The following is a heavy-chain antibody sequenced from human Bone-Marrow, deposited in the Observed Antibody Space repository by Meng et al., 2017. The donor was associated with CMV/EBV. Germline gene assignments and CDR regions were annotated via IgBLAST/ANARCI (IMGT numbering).Heavy chain of an antibody. CDR2: VIQDGSEK. D-gene: IGHD1-26*01. CDR1: GFTFSNFW. V-gene: IGHV3-7*01. CDR3: ARRRGSSSFDY. Sequence: GESLKISCATSGFTFSNFWMTWVRQAPGKGLEWVANVIQDGSEKLYVDSVKGRFTVSRDNDKKSLYLQMNSLGAEDTAVYYCARRRGSSSFDYWGQGTLVTASS. J-gene: IGHJ4*02.